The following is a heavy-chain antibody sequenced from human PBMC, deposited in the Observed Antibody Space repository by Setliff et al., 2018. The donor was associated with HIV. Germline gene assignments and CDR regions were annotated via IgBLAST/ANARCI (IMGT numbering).Heavy chain of an antibody. V-gene: IGHV4-39*07. CDR1: GGSISSSSYY. D-gene: IGHD6-6*01. CDR2: IYYSGST. J-gene: IGHJ4*02. Sequence: PSETLSLTCTVSGGSISSSSYYWGWIRQPPGKGLEWIGSIYYSGSTYYNPSLKSRVTISVDTSKNQFSLKLSSVTAADTAVYSCARAVQLGYFDSWGQGTLVTVSS. CDR3: ARAVQLGYFDS.